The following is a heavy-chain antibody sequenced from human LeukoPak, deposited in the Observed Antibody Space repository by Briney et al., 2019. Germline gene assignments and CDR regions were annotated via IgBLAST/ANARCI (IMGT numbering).Heavy chain of an antibody. CDR3: AGGESPTIFGVVRLAREYYFDY. CDR1: GYSISSGYY. CDR2: IYHSGST. D-gene: IGHD3-3*01. Sequence: PPETLSLTCTVSGYSISSGYYWGWIRQPSGKGLEWIGSIYHSGSTYYNPSLKSRVTISVDTSKNQFSLKLSSVTAADTAVYYCAGGESPTIFGVVRLAREYYFDYWGQGTLVTVSS. V-gene: IGHV4-38-2*02. J-gene: IGHJ4*02.